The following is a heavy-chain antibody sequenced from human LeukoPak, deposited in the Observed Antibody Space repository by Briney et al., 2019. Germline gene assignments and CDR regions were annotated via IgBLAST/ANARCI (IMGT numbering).Heavy chain of an antibody. J-gene: IGHJ3*02. Sequence: PSETLSLTCAVSGGSISSGGYSWSWIRQPPGKGLEWIGYIYHSGSTYYNPSLKSRVTISVDRSKNQFSLKLSSVTAADTAVYYCARTYCSGGTCYAFDIWGQGTMVTVSS. D-gene: IGHD2-15*01. CDR2: IYHSGST. CDR1: GGSISSGGYS. V-gene: IGHV4-30-2*01. CDR3: ARTYCSGGTCYAFDI.